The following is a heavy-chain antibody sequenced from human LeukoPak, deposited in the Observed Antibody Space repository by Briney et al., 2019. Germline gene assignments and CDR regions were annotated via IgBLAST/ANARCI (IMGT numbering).Heavy chain of an antibody. CDR2: IWYDGSNK. V-gene: IGHV3-33*01. D-gene: IGHD3-22*01. CDR1: GFTFSSYG. J-gene: IGHJ4*02. CDR3: ARDPHITMIVVGEIDY. Sequence: QTGGSLRLSCAASGFTFSSYGMHWVRQAPGKGLEWVAVIWYDGSNKYYADSVKGRFTISRDNSKNTLYLQMNSLRAEDTAVYYCARDPHITMIVVGEIDYWGQGTLVTVSS.